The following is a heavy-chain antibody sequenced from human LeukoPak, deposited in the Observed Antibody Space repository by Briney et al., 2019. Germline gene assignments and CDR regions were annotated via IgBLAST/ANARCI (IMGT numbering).Heavy chain of an antibody. V-gene: IGHV4-4*02. D-gene: IGHD6-25*01. CDR1: GGSISSSNW. Sequence: SETLSLTCAVSGGSISSSNWWSWVRQPPGKGLEWIGEIYHSGSTNYNPSLKSRVTISVDKSKNQFSLKLSSVTAADTAVYYCAKDLPGSRESLTGHWFDPWGQGTLVTVSS. J-gene: IGHJ5*02. CDR3: AKDLPGSRESLTGHWFDP. CDR2: IYHSGST.